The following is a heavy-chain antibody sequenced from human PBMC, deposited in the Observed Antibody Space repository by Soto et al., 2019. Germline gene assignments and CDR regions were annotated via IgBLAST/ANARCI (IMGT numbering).Heavy chain of an antibody. Sequence: PSETLSLTCTVSGASINNNDCYWSWIRQTPGKGLEWIGYVYYSGSTDYIPSLKSRLSMSIDKSQNRFTLKLNSVTAADTATYYCARMSYFYDKWYFDLWGRGTLVTVSS. J-gene: IGHJ2*01. D-gene: IGHD3-22*01. V-gene: IGHV4-30-4*01. CDR3: ARMSYFYDKWYFDL. CDR2: VYYSGST. CDR1: GASINNNDCY.